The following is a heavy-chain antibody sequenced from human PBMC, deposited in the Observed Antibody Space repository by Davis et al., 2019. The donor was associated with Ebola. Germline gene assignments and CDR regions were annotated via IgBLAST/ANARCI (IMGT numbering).Heavy chain of an antibody. CDR2: IDSDGSST. CDR1: GFTFSSYW. J-gene: IGHJ6*02. Sequence: GESLKISCAASGFTFSSYWMHWVRQAPGKGLVWVSRIDSDGSSTTYADSVKGRFTISRDNAKNTLYLQMNSLRAEDTAVYYCARERYYYGMDVWGQGTTVTVSS. CDR3: ARERYYYGMDV. V-gene: IGHV3-74*01.